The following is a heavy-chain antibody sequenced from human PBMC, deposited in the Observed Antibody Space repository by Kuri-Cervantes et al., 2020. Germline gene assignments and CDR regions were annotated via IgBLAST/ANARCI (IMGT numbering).Heavy chain of an antibody. CDR2: ISSSSSYI. D-gene: IGHD2-2*01. J-gene: IGHJ6*03. V-gene: IGHV3-21*01. CDR1: GFTFSSYS. Sequence: GESLKISCAASGFTFSSYSMNWVRQAPGKGLEWVSSISSSSSYIYYADSVKGRFTISRDNAKNSLYLQMNSLRAEDTAVYYCARYPSSYYYYYYMDVWGKGTTVTVSS. CDR3: ARYPSSYYYYYYMDV.